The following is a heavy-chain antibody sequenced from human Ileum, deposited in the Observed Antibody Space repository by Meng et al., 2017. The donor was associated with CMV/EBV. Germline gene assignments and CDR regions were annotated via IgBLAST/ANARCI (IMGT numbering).Heavy chain of an antibody. V-gene: IGHV4-4*07. CDR1: GDLANNLS. J-gene: IGHJ4*02. Sequence: LLAEGPGLVKPSETLSLTCPVSGDLANNLSWSWIRQPAGKGLQWIGRISTSGSDNYNPSLKSRVTMSVDTSKKQFSLKLSSVTAADTAVYYCARSGLRGIYVDYWGQGTLVTASS. D-gene: IGHD4-17*01. CDR3: ARSGLRGIYVDY. CDR2: ISTSGSD.